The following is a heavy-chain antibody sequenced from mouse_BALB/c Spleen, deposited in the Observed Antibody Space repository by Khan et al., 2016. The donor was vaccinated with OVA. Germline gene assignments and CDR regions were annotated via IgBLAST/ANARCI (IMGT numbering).Heavy chain of an antibody. CDR1: GYTFTDFA. CDR3: ARGDCGYGYFDV. CDR2: ISTYHGDA. Sequence: VQPQESGAELVRPGVSVKIFCKGSGYTFTDFAMHWVKQSHAKSPEWIGVISTYHGDANYNQKFKGKATMTVDKSSSTAYMELARLTSEDSAIYYCARGDCGYGYFDVWGAGTTVTVSS. J-gene: IGHJ1*01. D-gene: IGHD3-3*01. V-gene: IGHV1S137*01.